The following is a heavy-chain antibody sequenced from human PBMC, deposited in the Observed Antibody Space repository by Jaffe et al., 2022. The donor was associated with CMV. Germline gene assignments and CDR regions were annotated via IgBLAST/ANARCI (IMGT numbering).Heavy chain of an antibody. CDR1: GGSISSSSYY. CDR2: IYYSGST. V-gene: IGHV4-39*01. J-gene: IGHJ6*03. CDR3: GSYSVGYYYMDV. Sequence: QLQLQESGPGLVKPSETLSLTCTVSGGSISSSSYYWGWIRQPPGKGLEWIGSIYYSGSTYYNPSLKSRVTISVDTSKNQFSLKLSSVTAADTAVYYCGSYSVGYYYMDVWGKGTTVTVSS. D-gene: IGHD2-15*01.